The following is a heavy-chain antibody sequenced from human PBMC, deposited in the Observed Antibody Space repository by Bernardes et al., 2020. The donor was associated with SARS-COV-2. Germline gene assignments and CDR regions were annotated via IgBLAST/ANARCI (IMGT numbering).Heavy chain of an antibody. CDR3: ARSGFYYGLDV. V-gene: IGHV1-2*04. J-gene: IGHJ6*02. CDR1: GYTFTGYY. Sequence: ASVKVSCKASGYTFTGYYIHWVRQAPGQGLEWMGWINFNSGGTNYAQKFQGWVTMTRDTSISTVYMELSRLSSDDMAVYYCARSGFYYGLDVWGQGTTVTVSS. D-gene: IGHD3-3*01. CDR2: INFNSGGT.